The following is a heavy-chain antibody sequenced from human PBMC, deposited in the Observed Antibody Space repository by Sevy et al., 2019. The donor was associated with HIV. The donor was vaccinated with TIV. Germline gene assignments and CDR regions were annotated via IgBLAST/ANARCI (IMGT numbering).Heavy chain of an antibody. CDR2: IYYSGRT. CDR1: GGSVSSGSYY. D-gene: IGHD6-19*01. V-gene: IGHV4-61*01. CDR3: ARDSGSVAGPYFDY. Sequence: SETLSLTCTVSGGSVSSGSYYWSWIRQPPGKGLEWIGYIYYSGRTNYNPSLKSRVTISVDTSKNQFSLKLSSVTAAETAVYYCARDSGSVAGPYFDYWGQGTLVTVSS. J-gene: IGHJ4*02.